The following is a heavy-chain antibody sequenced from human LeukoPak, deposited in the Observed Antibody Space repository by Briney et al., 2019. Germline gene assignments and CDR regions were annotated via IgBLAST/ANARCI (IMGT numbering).Heavy chain of an antibody. D-gene: IGHD2-15*01. CDR2: IRYDGSNK. V-gene: IGHV3-30*02. CDR1: GFTFSSYG. J-gene: IGHJ4*02. Sequence: QAGGSPRLSCAASGFTFSSYGMHWVRQAPGKGLEWVAFIRYDGSNKYYADSVKGRFTISRDNSKNTLYLQMNSLRAEDTAVYYCAKSGLNRFDYWGQGTLVTVSS. CDR3: AKSGLNRFDY.